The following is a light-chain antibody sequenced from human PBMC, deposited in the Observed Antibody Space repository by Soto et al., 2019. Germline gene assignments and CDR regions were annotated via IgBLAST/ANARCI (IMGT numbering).Light chain of an antibody. Sequence: EIVLTQSPATLSLSPGERATLSCRASQSVSSYLAWYQQKPGQAPRLLIYDASNRATGISARFSGSGSGTDFTLTISSLEPEVFAVYYCQQRSNWPPIPFGQGTRLEIK. V-gene: IGKV3-11*01. CDR1: QSVSSY. CDR3: QQRSNWPPIP. J-gene: IGKJ5*01. CDR2: DAS.